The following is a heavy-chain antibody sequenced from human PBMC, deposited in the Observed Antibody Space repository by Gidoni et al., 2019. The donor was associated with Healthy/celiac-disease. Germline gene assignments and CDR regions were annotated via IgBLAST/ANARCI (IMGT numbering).Heavy chain of an antibody. J-gene: IGHJ3*02. CDR3: ARGPLVVMDAFDI. CDR1: GGSIRSSSSY. V-gene: IGHV4-39*01. Sequence: QLQLQESGPGLVKTSETLSLTGTVSGGSIRSSSSYWGWIRPPPGKGLEWIGSIYYSGSTYYNPSLKSRVTISVDTSKNQFSLKLSSVTAADTAVYYCARGPLVVMDAFDIWGQGTMVTVSS. CDR2: IYYSGST. D-gene: IGHD2-2*01.